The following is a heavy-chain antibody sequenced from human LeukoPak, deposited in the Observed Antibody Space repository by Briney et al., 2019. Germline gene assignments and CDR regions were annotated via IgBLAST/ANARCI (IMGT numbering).Heavy chain of an antibody. J-gene: IGHJ4*02. V-gene: IGHV3-23*01. CDR1: GFTFSSYS. D-gene: IGHD3-9*01. CDR3: AKGAYYDILTGYSLPYFDY. Sequence: GGSLRLSCAASGFTFSSYSMNWVRQAPGKGLEWVSAISGSGGSTYYADSVKGRFTISRDNSKNTLYLQMNSLRAEDTAVYYCAKGAYYDILTGYSLPYFDYWGQGTLVTVSS. CDR2: ISGSGGST.